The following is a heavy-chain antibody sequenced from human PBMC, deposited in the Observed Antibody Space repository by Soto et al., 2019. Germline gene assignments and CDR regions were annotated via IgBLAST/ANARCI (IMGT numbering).Heavy chain of an antibody. D-gene: IGHD6-13*01. V-gene: IGHV1-3*01. CDR1: GYTFTSYA. CDR2: INVGNGNT. CDR3: VRARIIATFDY. Sequence: QVQLVQSGAEVKKPGASVKVSCKASGYTFTSYAMHWVRQAPGQRLEWMGWINVGNGNTKYSQRFQGRVTITRDTSASTAYMELSSLRSDDMAVYYCVRARIIATFDYWGQGTLVTVSS. J-gene: IGHJ4*02.